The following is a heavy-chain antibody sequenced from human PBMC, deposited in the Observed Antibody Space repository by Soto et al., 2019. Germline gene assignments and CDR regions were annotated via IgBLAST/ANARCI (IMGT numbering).Heavy chain of an antibody. CDR2: ISYDGSNK. D-gene: IGHD2-15*01. CDR3: ARGDCTGAYCYSWPFNYGVDV. CDR1: GFTFNTYG. J-gene: IGHJ6*02. Sequence: QVQLVESGGGVVQPGGSLRLSCTTSGFTFNTYGMYWVRQAPGKGLEWVAIISYDGSNKYYGDSVKGRFTISRDNSKNTLYLQMNSLRAEDTALYYCARGDCTGAYCYSWPFNYGVDVWGQGTTVTVSS. V-gene: IGHV3-33*08.